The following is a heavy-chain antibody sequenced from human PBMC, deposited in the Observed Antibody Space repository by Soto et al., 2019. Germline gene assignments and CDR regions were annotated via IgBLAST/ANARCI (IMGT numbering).Heavy chain of an antibody. CDR1: GGSVSSGSYY. V-gene: IGHV4-61*01. Sequence: SETLSLTCTVSGGSVSSGSYYWSWIRQPPGKGLEWIGYIYYSGSTNYNPSLKSRVTISVDTSKNQFSLKLSSVTAADTAVYYCARNARIQLWSYYYYYGMDVWGQGTTVTVS. D-gene: IGHD5-18*01. CDR2: IYYSGST. J-gene: IGHJ6*02. CDR3: ARNARIQLWSYYYYYGMDV.